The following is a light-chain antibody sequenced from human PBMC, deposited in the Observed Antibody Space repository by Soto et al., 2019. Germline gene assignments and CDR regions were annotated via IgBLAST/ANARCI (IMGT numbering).Light chain of an antibody. Sequence: EFVLTQSPGTLSLSPGERATLSCRPSQSVSSSYLAWYQQKPGQAPRLLIYGASTRATGIPDRFSGSGSGTDFTLTISRLEPEDFAVYYCQQYGFSSMFTFGQGTKLEIK. V-gene: IGKV3-20*01. CDR3: QQYGFSSMFT. J-gene: IGKJ2*01. CDR1: QSVSSSY. CDR2: GAS.